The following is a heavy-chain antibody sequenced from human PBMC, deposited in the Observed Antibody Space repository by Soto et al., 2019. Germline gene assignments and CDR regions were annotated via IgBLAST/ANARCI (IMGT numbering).Heavy chain of an antibody. D-gene: IGHD3-22*01. V-gene: IGHV4-30-2*01. Sequence: SESLSLSGAVSGGSVNSAGCFWSWIRQPPGKGLEWIGYIYHSGSTYYNPSLKSRVTISLDRSNNHFSLKLSSVTAADTAVYYCARVPIYYDSSGFYHYGTFDIWGQGTMVTVS. CDR2: IYHSGST. CDR1: GGSVNSAGCF. CDR3: ARVPIYYDSSGFYHYGTFDI. J-gene: IGHJ3*02.